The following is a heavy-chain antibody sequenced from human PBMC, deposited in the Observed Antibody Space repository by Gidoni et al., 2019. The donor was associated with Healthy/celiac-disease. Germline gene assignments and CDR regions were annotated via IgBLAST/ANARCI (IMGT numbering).Heavy chain of an antibody. D-gene: IGHD3-10*01. CDR1: GGSIRSSSYY. CDR2: IYYSGST. J-gene: IGHJ6*02. CDR3: ARAGARSYYYGMDV. Sequence: QLQLQESGPGLVKPSETLSLTCTVSGGSIRSSSYYWGWIRQPPGKGLEWIGSIYYSGSTYYNPSLKSRVTISVDTSKNQFSLKLSSVTAADTAVYYCARAGARSYYYGMDVWGQGTTVTVSS. V-gene: IGHV4-39*07.